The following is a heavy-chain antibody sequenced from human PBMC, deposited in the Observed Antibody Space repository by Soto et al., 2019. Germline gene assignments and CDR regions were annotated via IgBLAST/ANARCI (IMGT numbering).Heavy chain of an antibody. CDR1: GGTINKYA. J-gene: IGHJ4*02. Sequence: QVQLVQSGAEVSKPGSSVKVSCKASGGTINKYAISWVRQAPGQGPEWMGGILPIYSTRNYANYAHKFQGRVTITVDTSTSTAYMELSGLKSDDTAIYYCARGVVVVTNYYFDQWGQGTLVTVSS. CDR2: ILPIYSTRNYA. CDR3: ARGVVVVTNYYFDQ. D-gene: IGHD2-2*01. V-gene: IGHV1-69*06.